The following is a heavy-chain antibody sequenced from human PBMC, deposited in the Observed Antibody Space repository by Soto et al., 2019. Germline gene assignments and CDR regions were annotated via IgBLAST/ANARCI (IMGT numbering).Heavy chain of an antibody. CDR3: ARAARRIFGVDIPWFDP. CDR2: INAGNGNT. D-gene: IGHD3-3*01. Sequence: ASVKVSCKASGYTFTSYAMHWVRQAPGQRLEWMGWINAGNGNTKYSQKFQGRVTITRDTSASTAYMELSSLRSEDTAVYYCARAARRIFGVDIPWFDPWGQGTQVTVSS. CDR1: GYTFTSYA. J-gene: IGHJ5*02. V-gene: IGHV1-3*01.